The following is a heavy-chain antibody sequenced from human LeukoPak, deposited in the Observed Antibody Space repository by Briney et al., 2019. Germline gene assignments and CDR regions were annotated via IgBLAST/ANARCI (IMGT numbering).Heavy chain of an antibody. CDR3: ARGYCSGGSCYSYYYYNYMDV. Sequence: SETLSLTCAVYGGSFSGYYWSWIRQPPGKGLEWIGSISYSGSTYYNPSLKSRVTISVDTSKNQFSLKLSSVTAADTAVYYCARGYCSGGSCYSYYYYNYMDVWGKGTTVTVSS. CDR1: GGSFSGYY. D-gene: IGHD2-15*01. V-gene: IGHV4-34*01. J-gene: IGHJ6*03. CDR2: ISYSGST.